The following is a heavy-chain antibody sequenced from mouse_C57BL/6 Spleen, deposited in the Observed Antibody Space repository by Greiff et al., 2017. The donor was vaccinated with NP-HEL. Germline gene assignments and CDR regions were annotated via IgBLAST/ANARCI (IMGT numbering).Heavy chain of an antibody. CDR3: ARREDPPFDY. V-gene: IGHV5-17*01. J-gene: IGHJ2*01. CDR1: GFTFSDYG. Sequence: EVQLVESGGGLVKPGGSLKLSCAASGFTFSDYGMHWVRQAPEKGLEWVAYISSGSSTNYYADTVKGRFTISRDNAKNTLFLQMTSLRSEDTAMYYCARREDPPFDYWGQGTTLTVSS. CDR2: ISSGSSTN.